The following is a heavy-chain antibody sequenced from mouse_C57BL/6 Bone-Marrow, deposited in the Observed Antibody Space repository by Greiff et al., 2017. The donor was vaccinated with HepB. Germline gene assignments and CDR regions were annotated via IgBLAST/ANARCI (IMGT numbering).Heavy chain of an antibody. CDR3: VRHVTSL. J-gene: IGHJ4*01. Sequence: EVKLEESGGGLVQPKGSLKLSCAASGFSFNTYAMNWVRQAPGKGLEWVARIRSKSNNYATYYADSVKDRFTISRDDSESMLYLQMNNLKTEDTAMYYCVRHVTSLRGQGTSVTVSS. CDR2: IRSKSNNYAT. D-gene: IGHD2-1*01. CDR1: GFSFNTYA. V-gene: IGHV10-1*01.